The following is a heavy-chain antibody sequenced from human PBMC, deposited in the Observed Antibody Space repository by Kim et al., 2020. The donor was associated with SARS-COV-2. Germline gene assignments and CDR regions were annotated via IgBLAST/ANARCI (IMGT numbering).Heavy chain of an antibody. V-gene: IGHV3-30*18. CDR3: AKDWSSGYRAFDY. CDR1: GFTFSSYG. D-gene: IGHD5-12*01. J-gene: IGHJ4*02. Sequence: GGSLRLSCAASGFTFSSYGMHWVRQAPGKGLEWVAVISYDGSNKYYADSVKGRFTISRDNSKNTLYLQMNSLRAEDTAVYYCAKDWSSGYRAFDYWGQGTLVTVSS. CDR2: ISYDGSNK.